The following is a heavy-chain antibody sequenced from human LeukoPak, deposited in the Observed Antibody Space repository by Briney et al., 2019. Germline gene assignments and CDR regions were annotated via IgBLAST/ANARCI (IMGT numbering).Heavy chain of an antibody. CDR3: ARRHEWGWFDP. V-gene: IGHV3-33*01. CDR1: GFTFSSYG. J-gene: IGHJ5*02. D-gene: IGHD1-26*01. Sequence: GSLRLSCAASGFTFSSYGMHWVRQAPGKGLEWVAVIWYDGSNKYYADSVKGRFTISRDNAKNSLYLQMNSLRAEDTAVYYCARRHEWGWFDPWGQGTLVTVSS. CDR2: IWYDGSNK.